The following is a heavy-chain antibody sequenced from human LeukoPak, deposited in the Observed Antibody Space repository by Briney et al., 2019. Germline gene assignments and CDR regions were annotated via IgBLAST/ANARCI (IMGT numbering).Heavy chain of an antibody. Sequence: SETLSLTCTVSDGSISRYFSRYYWSWIRQAPGKGLELVAYIYYSGSTNYNPSLKSRVTISVDASKKQFSLKLNSVTAADTAVYYCAGNNNLVGATNNDAFDIWGQGTMVTVSP. J-gene: IGHJ3*02. CDR3: AGNNNLVGATNNDAFDI. CDR1: DGSISRYFSRYY. V-gene: IGHV4-61*01. CDR2: IYYSGST. D-gene: IGHD1-26*01.